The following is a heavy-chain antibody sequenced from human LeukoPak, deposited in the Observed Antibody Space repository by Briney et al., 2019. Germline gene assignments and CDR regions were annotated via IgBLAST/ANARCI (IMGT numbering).Heavy chain of an antibody. Sequence: PSETLSLTCTVSGGPTDSYYWSWIRHPPGKGLEWIGYIYYDGTTSYNPSLKSRVTISIDTSKKQFSLKLNSVTAADTAVYYCVTFVGEFDYWGQGTLVTVSS. CDR1: GGPTDSYY. D-gene: IGHD3-16*01. CDR3: VTFVGEFDY. J-gene: IGHJ4*02. CDR2: IYYDGTT. V-gene: IGHV4-59*01.